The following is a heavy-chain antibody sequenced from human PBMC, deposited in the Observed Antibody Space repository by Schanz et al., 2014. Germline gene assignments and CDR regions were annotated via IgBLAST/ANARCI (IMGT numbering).Heavy chain of an antibody. CDR2: ISSSGSYT. CDR3: ASPALVQGLMPEYYFDY. CDR1: GFTFSTTW. V-gene: IGHV3-11*06. J-gene: IGHJ4*02. D-gene: IGHD3-10*01. Sequence: GQLVESGGGLVQPGGSLRLSCVVSGFTFSTTWMNWVRQAPGKGLEWVSYISSSGSYTNYADSVKGRFTTSRDNGKKSMYLQMNSLRGEDTAVYYCASPALVQGLMPEYYFDYWGQGTLVTVSS.